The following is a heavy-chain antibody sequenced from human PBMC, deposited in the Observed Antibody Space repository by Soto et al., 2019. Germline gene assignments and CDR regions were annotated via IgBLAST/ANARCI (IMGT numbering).Heavy chain of an antibody. CDR3: ARASGYGAGVSVNHHLDY. CDR2: IKLDAREK. V-gene: IGHV3-7*01. CDR1: GFTFGSYW. J-gene: IGHJ4*01. Sequence: EVQLVESGGGLGQPGGSLRLSCAASGFTFGSYWMSWVRQAPGKGLEWLATIKLDAREKKYVDSVKGRFTPSRDNAKNSLYLQMDSLRADDTAVYYCARASGYGAGVSVNHHLDYLCHGTLVTVSS. D-gene: IGHD3-10*01.